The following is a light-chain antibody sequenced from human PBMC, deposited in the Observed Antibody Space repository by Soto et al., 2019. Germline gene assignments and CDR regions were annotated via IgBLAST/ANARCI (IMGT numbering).Light chain of an antibody. CDR1: SSDVGGYNY. CDR2: EVT. J-gene: IGLJ3*02. CDR3: SSYAASNNFYFV. V-gene: IGLV2-8*01. Sequence: QSALTQPPSASGSPGQSVTISCTGTSSDVGGYNYVSWYQQYPGRAPKLMIYEVTKRPSGVPDRFSGSKSGNTASLTVSGLQAEDEAGYYGSSYAASNNFYFVFGGGTKLTVL.